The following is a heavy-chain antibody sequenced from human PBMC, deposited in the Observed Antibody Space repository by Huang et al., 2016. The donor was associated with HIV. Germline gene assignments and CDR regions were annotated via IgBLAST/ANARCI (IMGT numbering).Heavy chain of an antibody. J-gene: IGHJ4*02. CDR3: AKESRWFSDFDH. CDR1: GFKLSGFG. D-gene: IGHD2-15*01. Sequence: QVHLVESGGGVVQPGGSLRLSCAASGFKLSGFGMHWVRQAPGKGRWWVAVISYDGRSQFDTDSVKGRFTISRDNSDNTLSLQMKGLRPDDTAVYYCAKESRWFSDFDHWGQGVLVSVSS. CDR2: ISYDGRSQ. V-gene: IGHV3-30*18.